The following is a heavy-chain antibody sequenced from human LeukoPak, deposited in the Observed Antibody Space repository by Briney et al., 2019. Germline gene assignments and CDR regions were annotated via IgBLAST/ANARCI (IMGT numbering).Heavy chain of an antibody. D-gene: IGHD6-19*01. Sequence: RQMPGKGLEWMGIIYPGDSDTRYSPSFQGQVTISADKSISTAYLQWSSLKASDTAMYYCARRASGWYGQDYWGQGTLVTVSS. CDR3: ARRASGWYGQDY. CDR2: IYPGDSDT. J-gene: IGHJ4*02. V-gene: IGHV5-51*01.